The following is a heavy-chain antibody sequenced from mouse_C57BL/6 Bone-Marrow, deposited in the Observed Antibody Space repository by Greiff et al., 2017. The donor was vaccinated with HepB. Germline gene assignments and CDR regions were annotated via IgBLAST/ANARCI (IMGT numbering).Heavy chain of an antibody. CDR1: GFTFSDYY. CDR2: INYDGSST. Sequence: EVKLMESEGGLVQPGSSMKLSCTASGFTFSDYYMAWVRQVPEKGLEWVANINYDGSSTYYLDSLKSRFIISRDNAKNILYLQMSSLKSEDTATYYCAREGGWALYAMDYWGQGTSVTVSS. CDR3: AREGGWALYAMDY. J-gene: IGHJ4*01. V-gene: IGHV5-16*01.